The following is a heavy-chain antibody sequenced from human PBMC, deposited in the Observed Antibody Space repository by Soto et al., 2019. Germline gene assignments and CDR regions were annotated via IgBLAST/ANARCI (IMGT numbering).Heavy chain of an antibody. J-gene: IGHJ6*02. CDR2: IIPLFGTT. Sequence: QVQVVQSGVEVRRPGSSVKVSCKASGDTFKNCVISWVRQASGQGLEWMGGIIPLFGTTDFAQRFQGRLTITTDESTTTAYMELSRLRSEDTPTYYCAAELGFGKLSVVWGQGTTVIV. V-gene: IGHV1-69*01. CDR3: AAELGFGKLSVV. CDR1: GDTFKNCV. D-gene: IGHD3-10*01.